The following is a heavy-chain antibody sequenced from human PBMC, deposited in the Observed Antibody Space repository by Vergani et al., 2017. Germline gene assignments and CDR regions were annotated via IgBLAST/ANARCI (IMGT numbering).Heavy chain of an antibody. CDR2: ISGSGVSA. CDR1: EFTFSNYA. Sequence: EVQLLESGGGLVQPGGSLRLTCAASEFTFSNYAMNWVRQAPGKGLEWVSGISGSGVSAYYTDSGKGLFTISRNNSKNMLFMQMNNLRTEDTAIYYCAKQYLVSRHYLFDYWGQGTLVTVSS. D-gene: IGHD2/OR15-2a*01. J-gene: IGHJ4*02. V-gene: IGHV3-23*01. CDR3: AKQYLVSRHYLFDY.